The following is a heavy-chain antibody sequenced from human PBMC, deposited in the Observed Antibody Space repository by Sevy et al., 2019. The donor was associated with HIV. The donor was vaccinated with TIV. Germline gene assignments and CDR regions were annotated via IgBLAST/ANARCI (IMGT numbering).Heavy chain of an antibody. D-gene: IGHD1-26*01. Sequence: ATVKVSCKVSGHTLTEISMHWVRQTPGRGLEWMGRFDPEDGETIYAQKFQGRITMTEDTSTDTAYLELSSLRSEDTSVYYCATARESYEDNSGYFDYWGPGTLVTVSS. V-gene: IGHV1-24*01. CDR1: GHTLTEIS. J-gene: IGHJ4*02. CDR2: FDPEDGET. CDR3: ATARESYEDNSGYFDY.